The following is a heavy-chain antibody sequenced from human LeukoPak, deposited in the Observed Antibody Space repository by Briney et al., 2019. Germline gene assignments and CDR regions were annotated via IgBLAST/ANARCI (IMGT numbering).Heavy chain of an antibody. V-gene: IGHV4-34*01. J-gene: IGHJ4*02. CDR1: GGSFSGYY. CDR2: INHSGST. D-gene: IGHD3-10*01. CDR3: AIRYYYGSGSYDY. Sequence: SETLSLTCAVYGGSFSGYYWNWIRQPPGKGLEWIGEINHSGSTYYNPSLKSRVTISVDTSKNQFSLKLSSVTAADTAVFYCAIRYYYGSGSYDYWGQGTLVTVSS.